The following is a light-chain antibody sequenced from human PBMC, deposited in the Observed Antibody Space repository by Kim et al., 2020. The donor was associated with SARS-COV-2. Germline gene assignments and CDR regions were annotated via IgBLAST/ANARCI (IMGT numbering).Light chain of an antibody. CDR3: CSFTTRPSWV. CDR1: SSDIGRYNY. CDR2: DVS. V-gene: IGLV2-14*03. J-gene: IGLJ3*02. Sequence: QSALTQPASVSGSPGQSITISCTGTSSDIGRYNYVSWYQQHPDRAPRLIIFDVSRRPPGISVLFSASKSGNTASLTISGLQAEDEADYYCCSFTTRPSWVFGGGTKVTVL.